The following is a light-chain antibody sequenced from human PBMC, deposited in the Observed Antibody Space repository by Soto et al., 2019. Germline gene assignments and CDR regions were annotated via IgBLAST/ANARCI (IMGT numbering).Light chain of an antibody. Sequence: EIVLTQSPGTLSLSPGERATLSCRASQSVSSSYLAWYQQRPGQAPRLLIYGASSRATGMPDRFSGTASGTDFTRTISRLEPEDCAVYYCQQSVSSPYTFGQGTKLEIK. CDR1: QSVSSSY. V-gene: IGKV3-20*01. CDR2: GAS. CDR3: QQSVSSPYT. J-gene: IGKJ2*01.